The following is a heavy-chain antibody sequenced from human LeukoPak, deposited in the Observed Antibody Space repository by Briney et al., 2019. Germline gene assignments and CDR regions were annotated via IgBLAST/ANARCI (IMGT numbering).Heavy chain of an antibody. V-gene: IGHV1-2*02. D-gene: IGHD4-11*01. CDR1: GYTFTGYY. CDR3: AREVAGVSNSDRFDP. J-gene: IGHJ5*02. Sequence: GASVKVSCKASGYTFTGYYMHWVRQAPGQGLEWMGWINPNSGGTNYAQKFQGRVTMTRDTSISTAYMELTRLRSDDTAVYYCAREVAGVSNSDRFDPWGQGTLVTVSS. CDR2: INPNSGGT.